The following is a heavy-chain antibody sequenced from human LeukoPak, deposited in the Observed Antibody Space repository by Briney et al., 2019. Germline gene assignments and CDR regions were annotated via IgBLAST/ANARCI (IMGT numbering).Heavy chain of an antibody. V-gene: IGHV3-21*01. D-gene: IGHD1-7*01. CDR1: GFTFSSYS. CDR3: ARETSGITGTTSY. CDR2: ISSSSSYI. Sequence: GGSLRISCAASGFTFSSYSMNWVRQAPGKGLEWVSSISSSSSYIYYADSVKGRFTISRDNAKNSLYLQMNSLRAEDTAVYYCARETSGITGTTSYWGQGTLVTVSS. J-gene: IGHJ4*02.